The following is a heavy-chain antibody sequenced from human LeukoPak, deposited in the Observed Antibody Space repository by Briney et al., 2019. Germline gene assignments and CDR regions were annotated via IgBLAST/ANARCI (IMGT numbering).Heavy chain of an antibody. J-gene: IGHJ5*02. V-gene: IGHV1-8*01. Sequence: ASVKVSCKASGYPFNNYDINWVRQATGQGLEWMGWMNPHSGKTGYAQNFQGRVTMTRDTSISTAYMELSRLRSDDTAVYYCARDEVGATYNRFDPWGQGTLVTVSS. CDR1: GYPFNNYD. D-gene: IGHD1-26*01. CDR3: ARDEVGATYNRFDP. CDR2: MNPHSGKT.